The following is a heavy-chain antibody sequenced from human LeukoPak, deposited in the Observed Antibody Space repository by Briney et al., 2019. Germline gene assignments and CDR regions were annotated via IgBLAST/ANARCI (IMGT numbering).Heavy chain of an antibody. CDR3: ASRTNYYDSSGRDYYYYMDV. CDR1: GGSISSYY. Sequence: SETLSLTCTVSGGSISSYYWSWLRQPAGKGLEWVGRIYTSGSNNYNPSLKSRVTMSVDTSKNQFSLKLSSVTAADTAVYYCASRTNYYDSSGRDYYYYMDVWGKGTTVTVSS. CDR2: IYTSGSN. J-gene: IGHJ6*03. V-gene: IGHV4-4*07. D-gene: IGHD3-22*01.